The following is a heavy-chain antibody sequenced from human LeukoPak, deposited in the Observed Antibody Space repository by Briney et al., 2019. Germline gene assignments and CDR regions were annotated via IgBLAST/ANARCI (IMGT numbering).Heavy chain of an antibody. CDR3: AREGGGNYDILTGYPLYY. V-gene: IGHV4-39*07. D-gene: IGHD3-9*01. CDR2: IYYSGST. Sequence: PSETLSLTCTVSGGSISSYYWGWIRQPPGKGLEWIGSIYYSGSTYYNPSLKSRVTISVDTSKNQFSLKLSSVTAADTAVYYCAREGGGNYDILTGYPLYYWGQGPLVTVSS. CDR1: GGSISSYY. J-gene: IGHJ4*02.